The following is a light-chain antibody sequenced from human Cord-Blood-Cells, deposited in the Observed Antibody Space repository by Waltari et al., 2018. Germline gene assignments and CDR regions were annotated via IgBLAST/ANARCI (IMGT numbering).Light chain of an antibody. CDR2: EFS. J-gene: IGLJ1*01. CDR1: SSDVGGYNY. V-gene: IGLV2-14*01. CDR3: SSYTSSSTLV. Sequence: QSALTQPASVSGSPGQSITISCTGTSSDVGGYNYVSWYQQHPGKAPKLMIYEFSNRPAGVSNRFSSSKSGNTASLTISGLQAEDEADYYCSSYTSSSTLVFGTGTKVTVL.